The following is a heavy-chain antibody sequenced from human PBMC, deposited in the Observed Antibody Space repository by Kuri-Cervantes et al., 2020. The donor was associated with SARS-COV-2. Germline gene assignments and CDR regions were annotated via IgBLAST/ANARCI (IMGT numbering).Heavy chain of an antibody. CDR2: ISAYNGNT. CDR3: ARDQRIPGRYQLLIDAFDI. D-gene: IGHD2-2*01. Sequence: ASVQVSCKASGYTFTSYGISWVRQAPGQGLEWMGWISAYNGNTNYAQKLQGRVTMTTDTSTSTAYMELRSLRSDDTAVYYCARDQRIPGRYQLLIDAFDIWGQGTMVTVSS. CDR1: GYTFTSYG. V-gene: IGHV1-18*01. J-gene: IGHJ3*02.